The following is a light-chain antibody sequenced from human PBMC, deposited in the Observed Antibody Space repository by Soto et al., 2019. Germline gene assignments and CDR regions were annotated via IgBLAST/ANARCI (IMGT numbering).Light chain of an antibody. J-gene: IGKJ1*01. CDR1: QSLLFISNNRNY. Sequence: DIGMTQSPDSLAVSLGERATINCKSSQSLLFISNNRNYLAWYQQKPGQPPKLIIYXXSTRGSGVPDRFSGSGSGTDFTLTISSLQADDVAVYYCQQYYSPPHTFGQWTKLDI. V-gene: IGKV4-1*01. CDR2: XXS. CDR3: QQYYSPPHT.